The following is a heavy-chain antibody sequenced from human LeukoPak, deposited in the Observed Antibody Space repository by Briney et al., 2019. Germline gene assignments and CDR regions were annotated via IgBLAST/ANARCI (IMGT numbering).Heavy chain of an antibody. CDR2: VSYDGSNE. CDR1: GFSFSSYG. V-gene: IGHV3-30*18. CDR3: AELGITMIGGV. Sequence: GGSLRLSCAASGFSFSSYGMHWVRQAPGKGLEWVAVVSYDGSNEYYADSVKGRFTISRDNAKNSLYLQMNSLRAEDTAVYYCAELGITMIGGVWGKGTTVTISS. D-gene: IGHD3-10*02. J-gene: IGHJ6*04.